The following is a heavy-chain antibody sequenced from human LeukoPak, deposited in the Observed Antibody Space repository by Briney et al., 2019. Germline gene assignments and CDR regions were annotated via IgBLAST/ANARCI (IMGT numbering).Heavy chain of an antibody. D-gene: IGHD1-26*01. CDR1: GGSISSYY. Sequence: SETLSLTCTVSGGSISSYYWSWIRQPPGKGLEWIGYIYYSGSTNYNPSLKSRVTISVDTSKNQFSLKLSSVTAADTAVYYCARAFELDDAFDIWGQGTMVTVSS. CDR3: ARAFELDDAFDI. V-gene: IGHV4-59*01. CDR2: IYYSGST. J-gene: IGHJ3*02.